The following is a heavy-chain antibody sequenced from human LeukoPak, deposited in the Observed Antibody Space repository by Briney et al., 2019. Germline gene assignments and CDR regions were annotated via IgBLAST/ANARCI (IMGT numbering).Heavy chain of an antibody. J-gene: IGHJ4*02. CDR2: IYYSGST. CDR1: GGSISSSSYY. CDR3: ARFVDFGVVNSFDY. Sequence: SETLSLTCTVSGGSISSSSYYWGWIRQRPGRGLECIGSIYYSGSTYYNPSLKSRVTISVDTSKNQFSLKLSSVTAADTAVYYCARFVDFGVVNSFDYWGQGTLVTVSS. D-gene: IGHD3-3*01. V-gene: IGHV4-39*07.